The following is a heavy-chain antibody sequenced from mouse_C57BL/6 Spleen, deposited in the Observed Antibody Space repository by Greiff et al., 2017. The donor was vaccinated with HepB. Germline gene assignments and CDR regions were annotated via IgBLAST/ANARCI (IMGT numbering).Heavy chain of an antibody. V-gene: IGHV1-62-2*01. J-gene: IGHJ4*01. D-gene: IGHD1-1*01. Sequence: QVQLQQSGAELVKPGASVKLSCKASGYTFTEYTIHWVKQRSGQGLEWIGWFYPGSGSIKYNEKFKDKATVTADKSSSTVYMELSRWTSEDSAVYFGARHEDLYYYGSTYYAMDYWGQGTSVTVSS. CDR3: ARHEDLYYYGSTYYAMDY. CDR1: GYTFTEYT. CDR2: FYPGSGSI.